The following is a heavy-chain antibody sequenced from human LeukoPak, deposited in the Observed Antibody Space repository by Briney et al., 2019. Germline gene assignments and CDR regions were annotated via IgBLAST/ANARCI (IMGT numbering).Heavy chain of an antibody. J-gene: IGHJ6*03. Sequence: GGSLRLSCAASGFTFSSYSMNWVRQAPGKGLEWVSSISSSSSYIYYADSVKGRFTISRDNAKNSLYLQMNSLRAEDTAVYYCARDGYYDSSGYYYNYYYYYMDVWGKGTTVTVSS. CDR3: ARDGYYDSSGYYYNYYYYYMDV. CDR2: ISSSSSYI. D-gene: IGHD3-22*01. V-gene: IGHV3-21*01. CDR1: GFTFSSYS.